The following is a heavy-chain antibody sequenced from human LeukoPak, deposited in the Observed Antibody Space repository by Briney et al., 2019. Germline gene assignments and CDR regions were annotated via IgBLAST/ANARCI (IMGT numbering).Heavy chain of an antibody. V-gene: IGHV1-69*04. Sequence: ASVKVSCKASGGTFSSYAISWVRQAPGQGLEWMGRIIPILGIANYAQKFQGRVTITADKSTSTAYMELSSLRSEDTAVYYCARVGLLWFGVSFDYWGQGTLVTVSS. J-gene: IGHJ4*02. D-gene: IGHD3-10*01. CDR1: GGTFSSYA. CDR3: ARVGLLWFGVSFDY. CDR2: IIPILGIA.